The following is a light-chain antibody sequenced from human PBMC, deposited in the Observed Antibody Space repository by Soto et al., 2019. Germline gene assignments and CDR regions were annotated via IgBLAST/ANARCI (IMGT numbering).Light chain of an antibody. CDR3: QQSYSTPRT. V-gene: IGKV1-39*01. CDR1: QSISSY. Sequence: DIQMTQSPSSLSASVGDRVTITCRAIQSISSYLNWYQQKPGKAPKLLIYAASSLQSVVPSRFSGSGSGTDFTLTISSLQPEDFATYYCQQSYSTPRTFGQGTKVDI. CDR2: AAS. J-gene: IGKJ1*01.